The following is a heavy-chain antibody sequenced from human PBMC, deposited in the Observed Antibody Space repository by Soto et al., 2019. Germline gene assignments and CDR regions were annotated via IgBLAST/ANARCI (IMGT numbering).Heavy chain of an antibody. Sequence: GGSLRLSCAASGFTFSDYYMSWIRQAPGKGLEWVSYISSSGSTIYYADSVKGRFTISRDNAKNSLYLQMNSLRAEDTAVYYCARVGDTAAAPHYYFDYWGQGTLVTVSS. CDR3: ARVGDTAAAPHYYFDY. V-gene: IGHV3-11*01. CDR2: ISSSGSTI. D-gene: IGHD6-13*01. CDR1: GFTFSDYY. J-gene: IGHJ4*02.